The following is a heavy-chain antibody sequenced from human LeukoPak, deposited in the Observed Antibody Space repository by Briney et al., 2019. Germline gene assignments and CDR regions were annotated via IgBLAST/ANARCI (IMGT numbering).Heavy chain of an antibody. CDR1: GFTFSSYA. Sequence: GGSLRLSCAASGFTFSSYAVHWVRQAPGKGLEWVAVISYDGSNKYYADSVKGRFTISRDNSKNTLYLQMNSLRAEDTAVYYCARSDDESYSSGWYWFDPWGQGTLVTVSS. CDR3: ARSDDESYSSGWYWFDP. CDR2: ISYDGSNK. D-gene: IGHD6-19*01. V-gene: IGHV3-30-3*01. J-gene: IGHJ5*02.